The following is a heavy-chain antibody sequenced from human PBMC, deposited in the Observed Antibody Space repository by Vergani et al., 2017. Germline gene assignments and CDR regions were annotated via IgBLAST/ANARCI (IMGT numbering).Heavy chain of an antibody. Sequence: EVQLVESGGGLVQPGGSLRLSCAASGFTFSSYSMNWVRQAPGKGLEWVSHISDSGTSINYADSVKGRFTVSRDNAKKSLYLQMTSLRVEDTAVYYCARGNWNDGFNSYYYMDVWGKGTTVTVSS. CDR1: GFTFSSYS. J-gene: IGHJ6*03. CDR2: ISDSGTSI. CDR3: ARGNWNDGFNSYYYMDV. D-gene: IGHD1-1*01. V-gene: IGHV3-48*04.